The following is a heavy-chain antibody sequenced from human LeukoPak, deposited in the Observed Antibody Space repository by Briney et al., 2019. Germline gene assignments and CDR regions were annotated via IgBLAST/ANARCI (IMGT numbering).Heavy chain of an antibody. V-gene: IGHV1-18*01. CDR3: ARNTFGDYGSDYFDY. D-gene: IGHD4-17*01. Sequence: ASVKVSCNSSGYTFKNYGLSCVGQAPGQGLEWMGWVSTYNGNTNYAQKLQGRVTMTTDTSTSTAYMELRSLRSDDTAVYYCARNTFGDYGSDYFDYWGQGTLVTVSS. CDR1: GYTFKNYG. J-gene: IGHJ4*02. CDR2: VSTYNGNT.